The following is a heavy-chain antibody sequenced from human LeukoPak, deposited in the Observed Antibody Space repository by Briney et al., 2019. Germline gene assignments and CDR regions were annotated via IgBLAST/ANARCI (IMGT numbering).Heavy chain of an antibody. CDR3: ARGGRGGSGSYYNEIGY. V-gene: IGHV1-8*02. CDR1: GYTFTSYY. Sequence: ASVKVSCKASGYTFTSYYMHWVRQATGQGLEWMGWMNPNSGNTGYAQKFQGRVTMTRNTSISTAYMELSSLRSEDTAVYYCARGGRGGSGSYYNEIGYWGQGTLVTVSS. D-gene: IGHD3-10*01. CDR2: MNPNSGNT. J-gene: IGHJ4*02.